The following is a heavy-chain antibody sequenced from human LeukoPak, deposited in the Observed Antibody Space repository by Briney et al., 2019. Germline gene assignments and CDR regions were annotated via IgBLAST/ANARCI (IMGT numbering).Heavy chain of an antibody. V-gene: IGHV3-66*01. CDR2: IYSGGST. D-gene: IGHD4-17*01. CDR3: ARVFSNYGDYFDY. CDR1: GFTFSSNY. J-gene: IGHJ4*02. Sequence: GGSLRLSCAASGFTFSSNYMSWVRQAPGKGLEWVSVIYSGGSTYYADSVKGRFTISRDNSKNTLYLQMNSLRAEDTAVYYCARVFSNYGDYFDYWGQGTLVTVSS.